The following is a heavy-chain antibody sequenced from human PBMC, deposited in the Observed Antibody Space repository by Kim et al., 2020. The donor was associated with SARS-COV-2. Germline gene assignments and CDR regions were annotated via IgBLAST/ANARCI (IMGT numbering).Heavy chain of an antibody. J-gene: IGHJ5*02. CDR1: GGSISSSNW. CDR2: IYHSGST. D-gene: IGHD3-22*01. V-gene: IGHV4-4*02. CDR3: ASRALYYDSSGYYFDP. Sequence: LRRTLSLTCAVSGGSISSSNWWSWVRQPPGKGLEWIGEIYHSGSTNYNPSLKSRVTISVDKSKNQFSLKLSSVTAADTAVYYCASRALYYDSSGYYFDPWGQGTLVTVSS.